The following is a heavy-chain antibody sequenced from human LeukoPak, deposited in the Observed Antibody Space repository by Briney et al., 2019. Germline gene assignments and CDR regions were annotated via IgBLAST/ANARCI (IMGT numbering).Heavy chain of an antibody. CDR2: MNPKRGNT. CDR1: GHTFTPFD. Sequence: GASVKVSCNASGHTFTPFDTNWGPQATGQGLGWMGWMNPKRGNTGYGQSFTPRITMTRDSSITPAYNYMSNLTSEETTICLCTKGSSGRRDNWGQGTLVTVSA. D-gene: IGHD6-19*01. V-gene: IGHV1-8*01. CDR3: TKGSSGRRDN. J-gene: IGHJ4*02.